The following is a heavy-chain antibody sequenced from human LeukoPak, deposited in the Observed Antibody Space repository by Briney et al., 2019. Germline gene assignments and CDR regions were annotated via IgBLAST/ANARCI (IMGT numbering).Heavy chain of an antibody. J-gene: IGHJ4*02. V-gene: IGHV1-2*02. CDR3: ARGGFDY. Sequence: GPSVKVSCKASGYTFTGDYMHWVRQAPGQGLEWMGWTSPNSDDTNYAQKFRGRVNMTRDTSISTAYMELSRLRSDDTAIYYCARGGFDYWGQGTLVTVSS. CDR1: GYTFTGDY. CDR2: TSPNSDDT.